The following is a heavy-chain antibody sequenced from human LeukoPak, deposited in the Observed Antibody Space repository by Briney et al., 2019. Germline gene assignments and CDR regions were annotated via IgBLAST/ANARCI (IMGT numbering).Heavy chain of an antibody. V-gene: IGHV3-21*01. CDR3: ARDGDIVATPGTFDI. CDR2: ISSSSSYI. D-gene: IGHD5-12*01. Sequence: GGSLRLSCAASGFTFSSYSMNWVRQAPGKGLEWVSSISSSSSYIYYADSVKGRFTISRDNAKNSLYLQMNSLRAEDTAVYYCARDGDIVATPGTFDIWGQGTMVTVSS. J-gene: IGHJ3*02. CDR1: GFTFSSYS.